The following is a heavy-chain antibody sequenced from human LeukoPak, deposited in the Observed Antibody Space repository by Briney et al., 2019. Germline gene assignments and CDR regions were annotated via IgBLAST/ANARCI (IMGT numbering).Heavy chain of an antibody. CDR2: ISSSGSYI. V-gene: IGHV3-21*01. D-gene: IGHD1-26*01. J-gene: IGHJ3*02. CDR3: ARVRVGAMGLIGGAFDI. Sequence: GGSLRLSCAASGFTFSSYSMNWVRQAPGKGLEWVSSISSSGSYIYYADSVKGRFTISRDNAKNSLYLQMNSLRAEDTAVYYCARVRVGAMGLIGGAFDIWGQGTMVTVSS. CDR1: GFTFSSYS.